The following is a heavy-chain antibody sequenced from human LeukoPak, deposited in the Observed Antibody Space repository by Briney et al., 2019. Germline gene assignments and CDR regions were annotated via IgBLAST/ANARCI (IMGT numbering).Heavy chain of an antibody. V-gene: IGHV4-59*11. D-gene: IGHD5-12*01. J-gene: IGHJ6*03. Sequence: SETLSLTCTVSGGSISSHYWSWIRQPPGKGLEWIGYIYYSGSTNYNPSLKSRVAISVDTSKNQFSLKLSSVTAADTAVYYCARADSGYDQGYYYYYYMDVWGKGTTVTVSS. CDR3: ARADSGYDQGYYYYYYMDV. CDR1: GGSISSHY. CDR2: IYYSGST.